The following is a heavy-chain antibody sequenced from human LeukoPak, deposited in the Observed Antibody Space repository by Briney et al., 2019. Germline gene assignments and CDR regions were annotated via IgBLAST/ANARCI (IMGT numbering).Heavy chain of an antibody. CDR2: INLDGNDK. D-gene: IGHD1-26*01. Sequence: GGSLRLSCAASGGIFSSHWMSWVRQAPGKGLEWVANINLDGNDKNYVDSLKGRFTISRDNAKNSLYLQMNSLRAEDTAMYYCVRSGSYFSKWGQGTLVTVSS. CDR3: VRSGSYFSK. CDR1: GGIFSSHW. J-gene: IGHJ4*02. V-gene: IGHV3-7*01.